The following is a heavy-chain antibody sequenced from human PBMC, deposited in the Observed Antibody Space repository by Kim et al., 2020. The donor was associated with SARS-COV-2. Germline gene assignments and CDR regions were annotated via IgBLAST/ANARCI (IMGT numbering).Heavy chain of an antibody. CDR1: GFTFSSYA. D-gene: IGHD3-10*01. J-gene: IGHJ3*02. Sequence: GGSLRLSCAASGFTFSSYAMSWVRQAPGKGLEWVSGISGSGGSTYYADSVKGRFTISRDNSKNTLHLQMKSLRAEDTVVYYCARYKGGLWFGDAFDIWGQGTMVTVSS. V-gene: IGHV3-23*01. CDR3: ARYKGGLWFGDAFDI. CDR2: ISGSGGST.